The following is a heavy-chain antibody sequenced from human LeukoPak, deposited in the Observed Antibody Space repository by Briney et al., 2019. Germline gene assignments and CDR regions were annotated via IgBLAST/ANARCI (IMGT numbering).Heavy chain of an antibody. CDR3: ASGGVVGPSTYWFYDL. CDR2: IRQDGNEK. D-gene: IGHD1-26*01. J-gene: IGHJ2*01. Sequence: GGSLRLSCEASGFTFSRNWMTWVRQAPGKGLEWVANIRQDGNEKYYVDSVKGRFTISRDNAKNSLYLQMNSLRAEDTAVYYCASGGVVGPSTYWFYDLWGRGTRVTVSS. V-gene: IGHV3-7*01. CDR1: GFTFSRNW.